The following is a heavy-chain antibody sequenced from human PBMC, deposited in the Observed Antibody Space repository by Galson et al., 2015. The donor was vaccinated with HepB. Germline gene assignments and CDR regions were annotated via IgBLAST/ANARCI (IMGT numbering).Heavy chain of an antibody. CDR2: ISAYNGNT. D-gene: IGHD2-15*01. CDR3: ARAVCSGGSCWRYYYYYYMDV. Sequence: SVKVSCKASGYTFTSYGISWVRQAPGQGLEWMGWISAYNGNTNYAQKLQGRVTMTTDTSTSTAYMELRSLRSDDTAVYYCARAVCSGGSCWRYYYYYYMDVWGKGTTVTVSS. V-gene: IGHV1-18*01. CDR1: GYTFTSYG. J-gene: IGHJ6*03.